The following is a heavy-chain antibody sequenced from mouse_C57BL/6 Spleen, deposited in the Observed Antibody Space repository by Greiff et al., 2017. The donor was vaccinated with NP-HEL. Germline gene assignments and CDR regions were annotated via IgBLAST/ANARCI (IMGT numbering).Heavy chain of an antibody. CDR2: IDPENGDT. Sequence: EVQLQQSGAELVRPGASVKLSCTASGFNIKDDYMHWVKQRPEQGLEWIGWIDPENGDTEYASQFQGKATITADPSSNTAYLQLSSLTSEDTAVYYCLTTVVATRAMDYWGQGTSVTVSS. CDR3: LTTVVATRAMDY. D-gene: IGHD1-1*01. J-gene: IGHJ4*01. V-gene: IGHV14-4*01. CDR1: GFNIKDDY.